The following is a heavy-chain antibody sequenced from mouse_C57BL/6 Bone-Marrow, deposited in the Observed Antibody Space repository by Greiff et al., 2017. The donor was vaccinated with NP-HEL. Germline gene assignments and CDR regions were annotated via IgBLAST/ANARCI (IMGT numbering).Heavy chain of an antibody. D-gene: IGHD2-14*01. CDR1: GYTFTSYW. CDR2: IDPSDSYT. V-gene: IGHV1-50*01. CDR3: AREGGYEAWFAY. Sequence: VKLQQPGAELVKPGASVKLSCKASGYTFTSYWMQWVKQRLGQGLEWIGEIDPSDSYTNYNQKFKGKATLTVDTSSSTAYMQLSSLTSEDSAVYYCAREGGYEAWFAYWGQGTLVTVSA. J-gene: IGHJ3*01.